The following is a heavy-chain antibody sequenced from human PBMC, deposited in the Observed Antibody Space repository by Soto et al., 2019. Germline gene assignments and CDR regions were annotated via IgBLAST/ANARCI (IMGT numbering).Heavy chain of an antibody. J-gene: IGHJ6*03. D-gene: IGHD6-13*01. CDR2: IKRSGSGK. Sequence: GGSLRLSCAASGFTFRNYWMSWVRQAPGMGLEWVAAIKRSGSGKYYVDSVKGRFTISRDNSKNTLYLQMNSLRAEDTAVYYCAKVKGVAAAGPKYYYMDVWGKGTTVTVSS. V-gene: IGHV3-7*03. CDR3: AKVKGVAAAGPKYYYMDV. CDR1: GFTFRNYW.